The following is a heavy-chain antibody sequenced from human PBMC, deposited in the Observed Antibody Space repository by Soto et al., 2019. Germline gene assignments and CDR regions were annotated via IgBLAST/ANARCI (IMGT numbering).Heavy chain of an antibody. Sequence: SVKVSFKASGGTFSSYAISWLRQAPGQGLEWMGGIIPIFGTANYAQKFQGRVTITADKSTSTAYMELSSLRSEDTAVYYCARSRDKNWFDPWGQGTLVTVSS. V-gene: IGHV1-69*06. CDR1: GGTFSSYA. J-gene: IGHJ5*02. CDR2: IIPIFGTA. CDR3: ARSRDKNWFDP.